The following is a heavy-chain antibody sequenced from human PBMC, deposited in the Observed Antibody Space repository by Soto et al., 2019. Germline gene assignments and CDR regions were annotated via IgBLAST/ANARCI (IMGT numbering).Heavy chain of an antibody. CDR2: INWNSVGI. CDR1: GFTFDDYA. CDR3: ANDMRYSTCNVCDY. D-gene: IGHD2-8*01. J-gene: IGHJ4*02. Sequence: VESGGGLVQPGRSLRLSCAASGFTFDDYAMHWVRQAPGKGLEWVAGINWNSVGIGYADSVKGRFTISRDNAKNSLFLQMNSLRAEDTALDFCANDMRYSTCNVCDYWGQGTQVTVSS. V-gene: IGHV3-9*01.